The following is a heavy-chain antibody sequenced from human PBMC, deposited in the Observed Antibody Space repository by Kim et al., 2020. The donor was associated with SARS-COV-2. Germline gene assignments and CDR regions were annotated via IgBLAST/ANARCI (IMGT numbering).Heavy chain of an antibody. V-gene: IGHV4-34*01. CDR3: ARGSGSPSPRA. CDR2: INHSGST. J-gene: IGHJ5*02. CDR1: GGSFSGYY. D-gene: IGHD1-26*01. Sequence: SETLSLTCAVYGGSFSGYYWSWIRQPPGKGLEWIGEINHSGSTNYNPSLKSRVTISVDTSKNQFSLKLSSVTAADTAVYYCARGSGSPSPRAWGQGTLVTVSS.